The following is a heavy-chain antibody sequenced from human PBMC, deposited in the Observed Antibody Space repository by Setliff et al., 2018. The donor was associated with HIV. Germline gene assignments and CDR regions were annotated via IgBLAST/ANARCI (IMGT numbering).Heavy chain of an antibody. CDR1: GGPLNSRNW. V-gene: IGHV4-4*02. Sequence: SETLSLTCAVSGGPLNSRNWWSWVRQPPGKGLEWIGEVFHSGSANSNASLRSRVMISVDTSKNQFSLKLSAVTAADTAVYYCARDHVFGSRTGFNPWGPGILVTVSS. J-gene: IGHJ5*02. CDR3: ARDHVFGSRTGFNP. CDR2: VFHSGSA. D-gene: IGHD3-10*01.